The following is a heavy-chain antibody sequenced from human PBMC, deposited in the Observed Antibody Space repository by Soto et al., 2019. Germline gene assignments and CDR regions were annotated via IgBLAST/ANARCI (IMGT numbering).Heavy chain of an antibody. V-gene: IGHV3-30*18. CDR3: AKEMYPRTVLDSSSPWGDY. J-gene: IGHJ4*02. D-gene: IGHD6-6*01. CDR2: VSYDGSHK. Sequence: PGGSLRLSCAASGITFTTYGMHWVRQTPGKGLEWVAVVSYDGSHKYYADSVKGRFTISRDDSKNTLYLQMNSLRVEDTAVYYCAKEMYPRTVLDSSSPWGDYWGQGTLVTVSS. CDR1: GITFTTYG.